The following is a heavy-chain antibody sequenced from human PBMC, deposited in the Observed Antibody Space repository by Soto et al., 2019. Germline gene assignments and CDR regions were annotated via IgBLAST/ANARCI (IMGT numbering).Heavy chain of an antibody. D-gene: IGHD3-9*01. CDR2: INHSGST. J-gene: IGHJ4*02. CDR1: GGSFSGYY. V-gene: IGHV4-34*01. CDR3: ASCPHGYRLVPLLY. Sequence: SETLSLTCAVYGGSFSGYYWSWIRQPPGKGLEWIGEINHSGSTNYNPSLKSRVTISVDTSKNQFSLKLSSVTAADTAVYYCASCPHGYRLVPLLYSCQGTFVT.